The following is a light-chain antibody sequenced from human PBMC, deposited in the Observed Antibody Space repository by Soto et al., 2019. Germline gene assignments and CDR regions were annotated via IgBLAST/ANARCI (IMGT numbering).Light chain of an antibody. CDR1: QTVTNNY. J-gene: IGKJ4*01. CDR2: GAS. CDR3: QQYGTSPLT. V-gene: IGKV3-20*01. Sequence: EIVLTQSPGTLSLFAGEGVSLSCRASQTVTNNYLAWYQQKPDQAPRLLIFGASNRATGIPDRFSGSGSGTDFTLSISILEPEDLAEYYCQQYGTSPLTFGGGARLEVK.